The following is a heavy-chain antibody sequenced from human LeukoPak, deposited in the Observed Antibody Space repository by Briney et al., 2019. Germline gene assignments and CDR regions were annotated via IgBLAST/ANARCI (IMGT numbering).Heavy chain of an antibody. Sequence: PGGSLRLSCAASGFTFSSYAMSWVHQAPGKGLEWVSAISGSGGSTYYADSVKGRFTISRDNSKNTLYLQMNSLRAEDTAVYYCAKDSEYQLLFADYWGQGTLVTVSS. V-gene: IGHV3-23*01. J-gene: IGHJ4*02. CDR1: GFTFSSYA. CDR3: AKDSEYQLLFADY. CDR2: ISGSGGST. D-gene: IGHD2-2*01.